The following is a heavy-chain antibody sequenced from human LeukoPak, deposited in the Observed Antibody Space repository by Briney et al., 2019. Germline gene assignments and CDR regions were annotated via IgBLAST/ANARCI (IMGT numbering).Heavy chain of an antibody. D-gene: IGHD3-22*01. CDR3: ARDYDSSGYYWS. V-gene: IGHV4-59*01. CDR1: GGSISTYY. J-gene: IGHJ4*02. CDR2: IYYSGST. Sequence: SETLSLTCTVSGGSISTYYWTWIRQPPGKGLEWIGYIYYSGSTNYNSSLKSRVTMSVDTSKNQFSLNLNSVTAADTAVYYCARDYDSSGYYWSWGQGTLVTVSS.